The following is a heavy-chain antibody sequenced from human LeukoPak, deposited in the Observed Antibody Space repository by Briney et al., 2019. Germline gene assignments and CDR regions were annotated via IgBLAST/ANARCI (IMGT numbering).Heavy chain of an antibody. CDR3: ARVDK. Sequence: GGSLRLSCAVSGFTVSLNDMTWVRQAPGKGLECVSVISRDVTIFYADSVKGRFTISRDNSKNTLYLQMNSLRADDTAVYYCARVDKWGQGTLVTVSS. CDR1: GFTVSLND. D-gene: IGHD3-22*01. J-gene: IGHJ4*02. V-gene: IGHV3-53*01. CDR2: ISRDVTI.